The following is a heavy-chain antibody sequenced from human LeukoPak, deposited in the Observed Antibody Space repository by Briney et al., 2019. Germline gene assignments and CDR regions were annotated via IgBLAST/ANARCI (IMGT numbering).Heavy chain of an antibody. CDR2: ISGSSDAI. D-gene: IGHD3-10*01. CDR1: GFIFSTYS. J-gene: IGHJ6*02. Sequence: GGSLRLSRAASGFIFSTYSMSWVRQAPGKGPEWVSYISGSSDAIYYADSVKGRFTISRDNAKNSLYLQMNSLRDEDTAVYYCARYFGDPQGMDVWGQGTTVTVSS. V-gene: IGHV3-48*02. CDR3: ARYFGDPQGMDV.